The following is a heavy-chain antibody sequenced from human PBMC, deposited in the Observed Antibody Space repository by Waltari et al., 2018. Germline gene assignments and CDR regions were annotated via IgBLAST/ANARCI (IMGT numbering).Heavy chain of an antibody. CDR3: ARGEEVVVAADAFDI. CDR2: ISYDGSNK. CDR1: GFTFSSYA. D-gene: IGHD2-15*01. J-gene: IGHJ3*02. V-gene: IGHV3-30-3*01. Sequence: QVQLVESGGGVVQPGRSLRLSCAASGFTFSSYAMQWVRRAPGKGLEWVAVISYDGSNKYYADSVKGRFTISRDNSKNTLYLQMNSLRAEDTAVYYCARGEEVVVAADAFDIWGQGTMVTVSS.